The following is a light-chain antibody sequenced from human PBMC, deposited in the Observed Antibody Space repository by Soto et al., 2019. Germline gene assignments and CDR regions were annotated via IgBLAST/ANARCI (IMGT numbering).Light chain of an antibody. CDR3: QQYNYWPWT. J-gene: IGKJ1*01. CDR2: GAS. Sequence: EIVMTQSPATLSVSPGERATLSCRARQSVSSNLAWYQQKPGQAPRLLIYGASTRATGIPARFSGSGSETEFTLTISSLQSEDFAVYYCQQYNYWPWTFGQGTKVEIK. CDR1: QSVSSN. V-gene: IGKV3-15*01.